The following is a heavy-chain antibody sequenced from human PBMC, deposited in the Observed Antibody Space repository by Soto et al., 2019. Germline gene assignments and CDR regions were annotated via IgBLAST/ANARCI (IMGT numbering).Heavy chain of an antibody. D-gene: IGHD4-17*01. CDR3: ARDGDYGDYWGRRYYYYMDV. CDR1: GYTFTSYD. Sequence: QVQLVQSGAEVKKPGASVKVSCKASGYTFTSYDINWVRQATGQGLEWMGWMNPNSGNTGSAQKFQGRVTMTRHTYISTAYMELSSLRSEDPAVYYCARDGDYGDYWGRRYYYYMDVWGKGTTVTVSS. CDR2: MNPNSGNT. V-gene: IGHV1-8*01. J-gene: IGHJ6*03.